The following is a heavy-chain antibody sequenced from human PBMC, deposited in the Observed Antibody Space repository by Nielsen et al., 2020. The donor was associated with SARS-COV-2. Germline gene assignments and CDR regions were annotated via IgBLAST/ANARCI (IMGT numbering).Heavy chain of an antibody. CDR1: GFTFSSYS. CDR2: ISSSSSTI. CDR3: ARDESPYAEEAWYFEL. V-gene: IGHV3-48*02. J-gene: IGHJ2*01. D-gene: IGHD2-2*01. Sequence: GESLKISCAASGFTFSSYSMNWVRQAPGKGLEWVSYISSSSSTIYYADSVKGRFTISRDNAKNSLYLQMNSLRDEDTAVYYCARDESPYAEEAWYFELWGRGTLVTVSS.